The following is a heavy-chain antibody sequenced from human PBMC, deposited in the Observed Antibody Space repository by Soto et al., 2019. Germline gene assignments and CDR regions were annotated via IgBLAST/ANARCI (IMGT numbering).Heavy chain of an antibody. J-gene: IGHJ3*02. CDR2: ISGSGGST. V-gene: IGHV3-23*01. Sequence: EVQLLESGGGLVQPGGSLRLSCAASGFTFSSYAMSWVRQAPGKGLEWVSAISGSGGSTYYADSVKGRFTISRDNSKNTLYLQMNSLSAADTAVYYCATAQREGVIITDDAFDIWGQGTMVTVSS. CDR3: ATAQREGVIITDDAFDI. CDR1: GFTFSSYA. D-gene: IGHD3-10*01.